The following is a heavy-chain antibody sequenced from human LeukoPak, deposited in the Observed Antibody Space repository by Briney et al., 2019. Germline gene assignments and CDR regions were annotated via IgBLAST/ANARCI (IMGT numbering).Heavy chain of an antibody. CDR1: GRFFSGYY. V-gene: IGHV4-34*01. CDR3: ARGYYYYGSGSYLY. CDR2: INQSGST. J-gene: IGHJ4*02. Sequence: PSQTLSLTCAVYGRFFSGYYWSWIRQPQGKGREWIGEINQSGSTNYNPSLKRRVTISVDTSKNQFSVELSSVTAADTAVYYCARGYYYYGSGSYLYWGQGTLVTVSS. D-gene: IGHD3-10*01.